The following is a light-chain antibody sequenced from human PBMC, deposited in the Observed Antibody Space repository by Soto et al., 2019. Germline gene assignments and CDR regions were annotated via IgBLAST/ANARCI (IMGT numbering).Light chain of an antibody. CDR3: MQPLQPPHT. Sequence: DLVMTQSPLSLPVTPGEPAYISCRSSQSLRHSSGYNYLDWYLKRPGQSPQLLIYLGSNRASGVPDRFSGSGSGTEFTLTISRVEAEDVGVYYCMQPLQPPHTFGQGTKLEIK. CDR2: LGS. CDR1: QSLRHSSGYNY. J-gene: IGKJ2*01. V-gene: IGKV2-28*01.